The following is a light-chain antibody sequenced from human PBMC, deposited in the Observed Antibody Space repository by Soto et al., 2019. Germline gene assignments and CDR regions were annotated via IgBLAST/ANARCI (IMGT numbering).Light chain of an antibody. V-gene: IGLV1-44*01. CDR2: SNN. CDR1: SSNIGSNT. Sequence: VLTQPPSASGTPGQRVTISCSGSSSNIGSNTVNWYQQLPGTAPKLLIYSNNQRPSGVPDRFSGSKSGTSASLAISGLQSEDEADYYCAAWDDSLNGLLVFGTGTKVTVL. J-gene: IGLJ1*01. CDR3: AAWDDSLNGLLV.